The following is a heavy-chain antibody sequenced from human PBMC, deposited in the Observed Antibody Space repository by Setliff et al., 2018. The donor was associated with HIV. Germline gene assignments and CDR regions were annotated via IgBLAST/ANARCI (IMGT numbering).Heavy chain of an antibody. CDR3: AKGGYSSSWAPNWFDP. Sequence: GALRLSCAASGFTFSGYAMSWVRQAPGKGLEWVSAISGSGGSTYYADSVKGRFTISRDNSKNTLYLQMNSLRAEDTAVYYCAKGGYSSSWAPNWFDPWGQGTLVTVSS. V-gene: IGHV3-23*01. J-gene: IGHJ5*02. CDR1: GFTFSGYA. CDR2: ISGSGGST. D-gene: IGHD6-13*01.